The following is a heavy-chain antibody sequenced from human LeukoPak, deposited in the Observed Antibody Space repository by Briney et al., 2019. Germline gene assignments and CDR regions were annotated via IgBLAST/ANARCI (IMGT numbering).Heavy chain of an antibody. Sequence: GGSLRLSCAASGFTFSSYGMHWVRQAPGKGLEWVAVISYDGSNKYYADSVKGRFTISRDNSKNTPYLQMNSLRAEDTAVYYCAINRAVAGTVSMPGVYWGQGTLVTVSS. V-gene: IGHV3-30*03. CDR1: GFTFSSYG. CDR2: ISYDGSNK. J-gene: IGHJ4*02. D-gene: IGHD6-19*01. CDR3: AINRAVAGTVSMPGVY.